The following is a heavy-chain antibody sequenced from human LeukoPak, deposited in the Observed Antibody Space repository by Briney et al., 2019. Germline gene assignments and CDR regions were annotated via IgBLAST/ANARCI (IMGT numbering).Heavy chain of an antibody. CDR1: GGTFSSYA. CDR3: ARDLGDYVWGSYRYLAALDI. CDR2: IIPIFGTA. D-gene: IGHD3-16*02. V-gene: IGHV1-69*05. Sequence: GASVKVSCKASGGTFSSYAISWVRQAPGQGLEWMGGIIPIFGTASYAQKFQGRVAITTDESTSTAYMELSSLRSEDTAVYYCARDLGDYVWGSYRYLAALDIWGQGTMVTVSS. J-gene: IGHJ3*02.